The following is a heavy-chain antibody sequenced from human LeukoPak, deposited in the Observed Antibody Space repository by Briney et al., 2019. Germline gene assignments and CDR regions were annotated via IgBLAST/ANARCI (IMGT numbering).Heavy chain of an antibody. CDR3: ARGHSSGWYNWFDP. V-gene: IGHV4-61*02. Sequence: PSETLSLTCTVSGGSISSGGYYWSWIRQPAGKGLEWIGRIYISGSTNYNPSLKSRVTISLDTSKNQFSLKLSSVTAADTAVYYCARGHSSGWYNWFDPWGQGTLVTVSS. CDR1: GGSISSGGYY. D-gene: IGHD6-19*01. CDR2: IYISGST. J-gene: IGHJ5*02.